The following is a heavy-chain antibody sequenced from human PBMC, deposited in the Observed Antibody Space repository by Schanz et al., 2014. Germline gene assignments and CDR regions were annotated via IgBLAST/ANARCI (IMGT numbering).Heavy chain of an antibody. CDR3: AREPLGCTGSGCQTYDAFDI. CDR1: GYIFIGYY. CDR2: TNTNSGDT. J-gene: IGHJ3*02. V-gene: IGHV1-2*02. D-gene: IGHD2-8*02. Sequence: QVQLVQSGAEVQKPGASVKVSCKASGYIFIGYYIHWVRQAPGQGLEWMGWTNTNSGDTKIAQKFQGSVTMTRDPSISEAYMELTSLRSDDTAVYYCAREPLGCTGSGCQTYDAFDIWGQGTMVTVSS.